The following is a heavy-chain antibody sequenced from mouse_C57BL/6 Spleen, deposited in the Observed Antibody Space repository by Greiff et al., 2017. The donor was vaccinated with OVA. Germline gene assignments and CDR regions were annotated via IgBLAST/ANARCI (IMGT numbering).Heavy chain of an antibody. CDR3: GKPYDDGDFDY. D-gene: IGHD2-3*01. Sequence: VKVVESGPGLLQPSQSLSITCTVSGFSLTTYGVHVGRQPPGKGLGWLGVVWSGGGTDYNAAFISRLRISKNNTKSQVFFKMNSLQADDTAIYYCGKPYDDGDFDYWGQGTTLTVSS. V-gene: IGHV2-4*01. CDR1: GFSLTTYG. J-gene: IGHJ2*01. CDR2: VWSGGGT.